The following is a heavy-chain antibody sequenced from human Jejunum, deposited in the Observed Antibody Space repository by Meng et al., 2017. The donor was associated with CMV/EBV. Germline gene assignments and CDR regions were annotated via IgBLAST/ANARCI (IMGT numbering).Heavy chain of an antibody. D-gene: IGHD4-11*01. CDR2: ISPGGSDK. CDR3: ARESLQLQGTVDY. V-gene: IGHV3-30-3*01. CDR1: GFTFSTHP. Sequence: QVQLVESGXGVVQPGXALRLSXSASGFTFSTHPMHWVRQAPGKGLEWVTVISPGGSDKYYADSVRGRFTFARDNSKNTLYLQMNSLRVEDTAVYYCARESLQLQGTVDYWGQGTMVTVSS. J-gene: IGHJ4*02.